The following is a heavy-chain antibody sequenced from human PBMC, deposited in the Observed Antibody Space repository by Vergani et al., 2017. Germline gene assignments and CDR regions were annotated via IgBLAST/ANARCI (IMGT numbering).Heavy chain of an antibody. Sequence: VQLVESGGGVVQPGRSLRLSCAASGFTFSSYSMNWVRQAPGKGLEWVSSISSSSSYIYYADSLKGRFTISRDNAKNSLYLQMNSLRAEDTAVYYCARDFGESSDYYYVGLDYWGQGILVTVSS. CDR3: ARDFGESSDYYYVGLDY. CDR1: GFTFSSYS. V-gene: IGHV3-21*01. J-gene: IGHJ4*02. D-gene: IGHD3-22*01. CDR2: ISSSSSYI.